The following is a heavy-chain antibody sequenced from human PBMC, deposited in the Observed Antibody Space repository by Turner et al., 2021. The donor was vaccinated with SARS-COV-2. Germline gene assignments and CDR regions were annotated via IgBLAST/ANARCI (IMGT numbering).Heavy chain of an antibody. Sequence: QLQLQESAPGLFRPSEPRSLTCTVSGGSISSSSFHWGWLRQPPGKGLEWLGGIFHSGGTYNNTSAKIGVTISADTSKNHYSLKLSYVTAADTAVYYCARRVDTVDYYYGMDVWGQGTTVTVSS. CDR1: GGSISSSSFH. J-gene: IGHJ6*02. V-gene: IGHV4-39*02. D-gene: IGHD5-18*01. CDR2: IFHSGGT. CDR3: ARRVDTVDYYYGMDV.